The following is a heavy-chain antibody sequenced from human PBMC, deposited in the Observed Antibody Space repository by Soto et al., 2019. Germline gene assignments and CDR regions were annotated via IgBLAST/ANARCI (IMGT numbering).Heavy chain of an antibody. CDR3: ARGGSGCYAADY. V-gene: IGHV1-69*13. Sequence: SVKVSCKASGGTFSSYRINWVRQAPGQGLEWVGGIVPIYRTADYAQKFQGRVTITADESARTSYMELSSLRSEDTAVYYCARGGSGCYAADYWGQGPLGTVYS. CDR1: GGTFSSYR. CDR2: IVPIYRTA. J-gene: IGHJ4*02. D-gene: IGHD6-19*01.